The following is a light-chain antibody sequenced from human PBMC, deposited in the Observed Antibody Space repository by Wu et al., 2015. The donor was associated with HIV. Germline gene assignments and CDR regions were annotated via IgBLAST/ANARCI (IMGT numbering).Light chain of an antibody. Sequence: DIQMTQSPSSLSASVGDRVTITCRASQSISSYLNWYQQKPGKAPKLLIYAASSLQSGVPSRFSGSGSGTDFTLTISSLQPEVFATYYCTTELHVPSCTTFGQGTKLE. CDR3: TTELHVPSCTT. CDR2: AAS. CDR1: QSISSY. V-gene: IGKV1-39*01. J-gene: IGKJ2*01.